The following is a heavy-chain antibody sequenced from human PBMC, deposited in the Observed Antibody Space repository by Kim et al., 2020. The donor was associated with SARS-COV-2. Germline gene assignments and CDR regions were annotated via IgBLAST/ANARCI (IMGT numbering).Heavy chain of an antibody. J-gene: IGHJ2*01. CDR3: ARGTSGSYFYWYFDL. D-gene: IGHD1-26*01. Sequence: PSLKSRVTISVDTSKNQFSLKLSSVTAADTAVYYCARGTSGSYFYWYFDLWGRGTLVTVSS. V-gene: IGHV4-34*01.